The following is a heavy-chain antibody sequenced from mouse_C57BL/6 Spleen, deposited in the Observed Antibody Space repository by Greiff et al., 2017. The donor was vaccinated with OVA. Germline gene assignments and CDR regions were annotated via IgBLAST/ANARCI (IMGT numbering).Heavy chain of an antibody. Sequence: EVQGVESGGGLVKPGGSLKLSCAASGFTFSSYAMSWVRQTPEKRLEWVATISDGGSYTYYPDNVKGRFTISRDNAKNNLYLQMSHLKSEDTAMYYCARDPPISYWGQGTTLTVSS. CDR2: ISDGGSYT. CDR3: ARDPPISY. V-gene: IGHV5-4*01. J-gene: IGHJ2*01. CDR1: GFTFSSYA.